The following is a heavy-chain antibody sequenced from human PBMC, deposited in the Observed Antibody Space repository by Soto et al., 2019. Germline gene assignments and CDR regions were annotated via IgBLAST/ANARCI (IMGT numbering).Heavy chain of an antibody. Sequence: SLNSNGVHCVGQAPGKGLEWVAVISDDGTNKYYVDSVKGRFTISRDNSKNTLYLQMNSLRVEDTAGNYWAKERSPCNDHRGEGTLGSGPS. CDR1: SLNSNG. CDR3: AKERSPCNDH. D-gene: IGHD2-8*01. J-gene: IGHJ5*02. CDR2: ISDDGTNK. V-gene: IGHV3-30*18.